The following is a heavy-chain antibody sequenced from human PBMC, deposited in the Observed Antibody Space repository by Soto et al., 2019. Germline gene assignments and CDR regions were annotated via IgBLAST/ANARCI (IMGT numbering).Heavy chain of an antibody. J-gene: IGHJ4*02. Sequence: EVQLVESGGGLVQPGRSLRLSCAASGFTFRNYAMHWVRRAPGKGLEWVSGISWHSGTIGYADSVRGRFTISRDNAKNSIYLEMNSLRPEDTALYYCVKEKLYSNYEYYFDYCGQGTLVTVSS. D-gene: IGHD4-4*01. CDR3: VKEKLYSNYEYYFDY. CDR1: GFTFRNYA. V-gene: IGHV3-9*01. CDR2: ISWHSGTI.